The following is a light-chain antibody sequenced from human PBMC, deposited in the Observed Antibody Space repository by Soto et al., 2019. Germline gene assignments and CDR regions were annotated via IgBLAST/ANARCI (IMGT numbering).Light chain of an antibody. CDR3: SSHTSSSTSYV. Sequence: QSALTQPASVSGSPGQSITIPCTGTSSDVGAYNYVSWYQQYPGKAPKLMIHEVSKRPSGVSNRFSGSKSANTASLTISGLQAEDEADYYCSSHTSSSTSYVFGTGTKVTVL. CDR1: SSDVGAYNY. V-gene: IGLV2-14*01. J-gene: IGLJ1*01. CDR2: EVS.